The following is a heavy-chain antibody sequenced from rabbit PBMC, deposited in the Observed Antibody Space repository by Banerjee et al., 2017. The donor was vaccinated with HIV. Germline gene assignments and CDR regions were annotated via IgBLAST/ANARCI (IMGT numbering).Heavy chain of an antibody. J-gene: IGHJ6*01. CDR1: GFSFSSSYW. Sequence: QEQLEESGGDLVKPEGSLTLTCTASGFSFSSSYWICWVRQAPEKGLEWIACIYAGSTTYYASWAKGRFTISKTSSTTVTLQMTSLTAADTATYFCARHPVGTTRGGDLWGPGTLVTVS. V-gene: IGHV1S45*01. CDR3: ARHPVGTTRGGDL. D-gene: IGHD1-1*01. CDR2: IYAGSTT.